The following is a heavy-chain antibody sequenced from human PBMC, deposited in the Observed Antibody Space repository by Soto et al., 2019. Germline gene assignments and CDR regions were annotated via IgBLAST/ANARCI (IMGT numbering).Heavy chain of an antibody. V-gene: IGHV3-23*01. D-gene: IGHD6-13*01. CDR3: AKDLTRYTSSWLDY. J-gene: IGHJ4*02. CDR1: GFTFSSYA. Sequence: PGGSLRLSCAASGFTFSSYAMSWVRQAPGKGLEWVSAISGSGGSTYYADSVKGRFTISRDNSKNTLYLQMNSLRAEDTAVYYCAKDLTRYTSSWLDYWGPGTLVTVSS. CDR2: ISGSGGST.